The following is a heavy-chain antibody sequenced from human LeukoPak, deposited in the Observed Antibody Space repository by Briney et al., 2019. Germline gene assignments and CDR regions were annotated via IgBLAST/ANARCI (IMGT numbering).Heavy chain of an antibody. J-gene: IGHJ4*02. CDR3: AKDLRYSSGWFPLDY. CDR1: GFTFDDYA. Sequence: GGSLRLSCAASGFTFDDYAMSWVRQAPGKGLEWVSAISGSDGSTYYADSVKGRFTISRDNSKNTLYLQMNSLRAEDTAVYYCAKDLRYSSGWFPLDYWGQGTLVTVSS. D-gene: IGHD6-19*01. V-gene: IGHV3-23*01. CDR2: ISGSDGST.